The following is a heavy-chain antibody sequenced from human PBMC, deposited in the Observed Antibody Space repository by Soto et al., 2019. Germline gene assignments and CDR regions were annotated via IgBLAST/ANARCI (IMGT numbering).Heavy chain of an antibody. Sequence: SETLSLTCAVSGGSISSSNWWSWVRQPPGKGLEWIGEIYHSGSTNYNPSLKSRVAISVDKSKNQFSLKLSSVTAADTAVYYCATSNIVVVPAALDYYYYYGMDVWGQGTTVTVSS. CDR1: GGSISSSNW. V-gene: IGHV4-4*02. D-gene: IGHD2-2*01. CDR3: ATSNIVVVPAALDYYYYYGMDV. CDR2: IYHSGST. J-gene: IGHJ6*02.